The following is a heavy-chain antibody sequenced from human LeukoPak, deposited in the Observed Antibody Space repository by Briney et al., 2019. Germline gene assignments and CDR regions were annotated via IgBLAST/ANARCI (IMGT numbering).Heavy chain of an antibody. Sequence: SETLSLPCAVSGYSMCSGHYWGWLRQPPGKGLEWIGSIYHSGNTYYNPSRKSRVTMLVDTCKNQFALKLSSVTAADTAVYYCAESPRYYDSSGYCPAGFQHWGQGTLVTVSS. J-gene: IGHJ1*01. V-gene: IGHV4-38-2*01. CDR1: GYSMCSGHY. D-gene: IGHD3-22*01. CDR2: IYHSGNT. CDR3: AESPRYYDSSGYCPAGFQH.